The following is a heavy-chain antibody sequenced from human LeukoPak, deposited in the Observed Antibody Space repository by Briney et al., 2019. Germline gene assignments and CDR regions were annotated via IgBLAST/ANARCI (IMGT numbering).Heavy chain of an antibody. J-gene: IGHJ4*02. Sequence: GGSLRLSCAASGFTFSSHGMSWVRQAPGKGLEWVSSISGSSSYIYYADSVKGRFTISRDNAKNSLYLQMNSLRAEDTAVYYCARAPSDLTGREFDYWGQGTLVTVSS. D-gene: IGHD3-9*01. CDR3: ARAPSDLTGREFDY. V-gene: IGHV3-21*01. CDR2: ISGSSSYI. CDR1: GFTFSSHG.